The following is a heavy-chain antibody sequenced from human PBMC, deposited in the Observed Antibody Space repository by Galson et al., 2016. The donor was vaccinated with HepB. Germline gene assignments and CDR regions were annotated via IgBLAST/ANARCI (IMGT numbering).Heavy chain of an antibody. Sequence: PALVKPTQTLTMTCTFSGFSLTTNGVAVGWIRQPPGKALEWLALIYWDDDKRYSPSLQSRLTITKDTSKNQVVLTMTNMDPVDTATYYCAHTLYSDFNYLMDVWGQGTPVPVSS. CDR1: GFSLTTNGVA. J-gene: IGHJ6*02. D-gene: IGHD3-3*01. V-gene: IGHV2-5*02. CDR2: IYWDDDK. CDR3: AHTLYSDFNYLMDV.